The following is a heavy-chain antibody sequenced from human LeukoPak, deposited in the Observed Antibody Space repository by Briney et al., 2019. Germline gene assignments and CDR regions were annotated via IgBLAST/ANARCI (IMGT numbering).Heavy chain of an antibody. V-gene: IGHV1-8*02. D-gene: IGHD2-2*01. J-gene: IGHJ4*02. CDR2: MNPNSGNT. CDR1: GYTFTSYD. CDR3: ARDHRYCSSTSCLSFDY. Sequence: ASVKVSCKASGYTFTSYDINWVRQATGQGLEWIGWMNPNSGNTGYAQKLQGRVTMTTDTSTSTAYMELRSLRSDDTAVYYCARDHRYCSSTSCLSFDYWGQGTLVTVSS.